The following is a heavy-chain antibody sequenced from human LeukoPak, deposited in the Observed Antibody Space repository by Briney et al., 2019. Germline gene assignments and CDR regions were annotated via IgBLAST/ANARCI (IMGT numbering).Heavy chain of an antibody. J-gene: IGHJ4*02. CDR3: AKRGPYYYDSSGSLDY. Sequence: GGSLRLSCAASGFTFNSYAMSWVRQAPGKGLEWVSAISGSGGSTYYADSVKGRFTISRDNSKNTLYLQMNSLRAEDTAVYYCAKRGPYYYDSSGSLDYWGQGTLVTVSS. CDR2: ISGSGGST. D-gene: IGHD3-22*01. V-gene: IGHV3-23*01. CDR1: GFTFNSYA.